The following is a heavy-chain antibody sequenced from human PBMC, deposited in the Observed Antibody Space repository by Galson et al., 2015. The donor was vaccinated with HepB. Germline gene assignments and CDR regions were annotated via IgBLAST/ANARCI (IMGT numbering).Heavy chain of an antibody. CDR1: TFIFSTYS. D-gene: IGHD5-24*01. J-gene: IGHJ3*02. Sequence: SLRLSCAASTFIFSTYSMNWVRQAPGKGLEWVSYISSSSTTIYYADSVKGRFTISRDNAKNSLYLQMNSLRAEDTALYYCAKDTVEMADWGDAFDIWGQGTMVTVSS. V-gene: IGHV3-48*04. CDR2: ISSSSTTI. CDR3: AKDTVEMADWGDAFDI.